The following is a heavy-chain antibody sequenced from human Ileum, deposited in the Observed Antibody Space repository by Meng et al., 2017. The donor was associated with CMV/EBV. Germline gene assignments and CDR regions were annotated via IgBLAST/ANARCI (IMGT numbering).Heavy chain of an antibody. V-gene: IGHV3-23*01. CDR2: ISGSGPAT. D-gene: IGHD4-11*01. CDR1: GFTFTSRA. J-gene: IGHJ4*02. CDR3: ARDMGYTVTAPFDY. Sequence: GGSLRLSCVASGFTFTSRAMSWVRQPPGKWPEWVAGISGSGPATYYADSVKGRFTISRDNSNNTLFLQMNGLRGDDTAVYYCARDMGYTVTAPFDYWGQGSVVTVSS.